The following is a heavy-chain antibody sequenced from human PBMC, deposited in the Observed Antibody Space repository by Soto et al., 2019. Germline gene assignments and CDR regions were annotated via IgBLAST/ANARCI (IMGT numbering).Heavy chain of an antibody. CDR1: GFTFSSYA. Sequence: WGSLRLSCAASGFTFSSYAMSWVRQAPGKGLEWVACIRGSGDITYYADSVKGRFTISRDNSKNTLYLQMNSLRAEDTAVYYCAKDRQGWNNWFDPWGQGTLVTVSS. CDR2: IRGSGDIT. J-gene: IGHJ5*02. D-gene: IGHD6-19*01. CDR3: AKDRQGWNNWFDP. V-gene: IGHV3-23*01.